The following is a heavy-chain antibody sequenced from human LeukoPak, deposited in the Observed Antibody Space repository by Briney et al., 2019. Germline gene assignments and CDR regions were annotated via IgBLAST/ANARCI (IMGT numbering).Heavy chain of an antibody. J-gene: IGHJ4*02. CDR2: IIPILGIA. CDR1: GGTFSSYT. CDR3: ASSYSSGRVDY. Sequence: GASVKVSCKASGGTFSSYTISWVRQAPGQGLEWMGRIIPILGIANYAQKFQGRVTVTADKSTSTAYMELSSLRSEDTAVYYCASSYSSGRVDYWGQGTLVTVSS. V-gene: IGHV1-69*02. D-gene: IGHD6-19*01.